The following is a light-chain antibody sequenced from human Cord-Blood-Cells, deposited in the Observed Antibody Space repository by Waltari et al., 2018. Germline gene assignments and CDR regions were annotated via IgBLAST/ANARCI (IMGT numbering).Light chain of an antibody. CDR1: ALPKQY. Sequence: SYELTQPPSVSVSPGQTARITCPGDALPKQYAYWYQQKPGQAPVLVLYKDSERPSGGPERVSGATSGTTVTLTISGVQAEDEADYYCQSADSSGTYVVFGGGTKLTVL. J-gene: IGLJ2*01. CDR3: QSADSSGTYVV. CDR2: KDS. V-gene: IGLV3-25*03.